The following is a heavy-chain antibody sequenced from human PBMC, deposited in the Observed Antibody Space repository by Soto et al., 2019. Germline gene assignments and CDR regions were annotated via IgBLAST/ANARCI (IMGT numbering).Heavy chain of an antibody. CDR3: ASSGFYYFDLKVDY. CDR2: IYSGGST. D-gene: IGHD3-22*01. V-gene: IGHV3-53*01. CDR1: GFTVSSND. J-gene: IGHJ4*02. Sequence: GGSLRLSCAASGFTVSSNDMSWVRQAPGKGLEWISVIYSGGSTYYADSVKGRFTISRDNSKNTLYLQMNSLRAGDTAVYYCASSGFYYFDLKVDYWGQGTLVTVS.